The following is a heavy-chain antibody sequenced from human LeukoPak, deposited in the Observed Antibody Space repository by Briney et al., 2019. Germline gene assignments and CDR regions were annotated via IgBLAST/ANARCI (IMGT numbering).Heavy chain of an antibody. CDR3: ARVGSIAVAGTRGSFDY. D-gene: IGHD6-19*01. CDR1: GFTFSSSA. Sequence: PGGSLRLSCAASGFTFSSSAMSWVRQAPGKGLEWVSNISGSGSGGSTYYVDSVKGRFTISRDNSKNTLYLQMNSLRAEDTAVYYCARVGSIAVAGTRGSFDYWGQGTLVTVSS. J-gene: IGHJ4*02. CDR2: ISGSGSGGST. V-gene: IGHV3-23*01.